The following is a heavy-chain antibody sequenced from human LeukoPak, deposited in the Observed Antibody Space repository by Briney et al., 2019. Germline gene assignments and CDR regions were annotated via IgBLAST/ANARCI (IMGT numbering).Heavy chain of an antibody. D-gene: IGHD1-1*01. Sequence: GGSLRLSCAASGFTLSTYAMSWVRQAPGKGLEWVSALSGSGGKAYYADSVKGRFTISRDNSKNTLYLQMNSLRAEDTAVYYCAKERTSEGYFDYWGQGTLVTVSS. CDR3: AKERTSEGYFDY. CDR2: LSGSGGKA. V-gene: IGHV3-23*01. CDR1: GFTLSTYA. J-gene: IGHJ4*02.